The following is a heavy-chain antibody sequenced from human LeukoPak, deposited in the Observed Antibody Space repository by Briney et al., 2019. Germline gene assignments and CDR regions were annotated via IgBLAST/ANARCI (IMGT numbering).Heavy chain of an antibody. J-gene: IGHJ4*02. CDR1: GGSISSYY. CDR2: IYTSGST. D-gene: IGHD3-3*01. CDR3: ARSYDFWSXXRFDY. V-gene: IGHV4-4*07. Sequence: SETLSLTCTVSGGSISSYYWSWIRQPAGKGLEWIGRIYTSGSTNYNPSLKSRVTMSVDTSKNQFSLKLSSVTAADTAVYYCARSYDFWSXXRFDYWGQGTLVTVSS.